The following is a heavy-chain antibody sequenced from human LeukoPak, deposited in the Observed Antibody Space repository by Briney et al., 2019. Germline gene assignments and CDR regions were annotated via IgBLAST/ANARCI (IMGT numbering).Heavy chain of an antibody. CDR2: IKPKASGGTA. J-gene: IGHJ4*02. CDR3: TRGWFEES. D-gene: IGHD3-10*01. V-gene: IGHV3-49*04. CDR1: GFTFSDHL. Sequence: GGSLRLSCTTSGFTFSDHLMSWVRQAPGKGLEWVGFIKPKASGGTAEFATSVKGRFTISRDDSKSIAYLETNSLKTEDTGCYYCTRGWFEESWGQGTLVTVSS.